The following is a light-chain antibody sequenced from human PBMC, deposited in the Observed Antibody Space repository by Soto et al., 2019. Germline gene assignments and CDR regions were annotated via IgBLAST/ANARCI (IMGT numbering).Light chain of an antibody. Sequence: QSVLTQPASVSGSPGQSITISCTGTNSDVGGYNYVSWYQLHPGKAPKLMIFEVSNRPSGVSLRFSGSKSGNTASLTISGLQAEDEADYYCSSYRSSSTPFYVFGSGTKVTVL. CDR2: EVS. V-gene: IGLV2-14*01. CDR1: NSDVGGYNY. CDR3: SSYRSSSTPFYV. J-gene: IGLJ1*01.